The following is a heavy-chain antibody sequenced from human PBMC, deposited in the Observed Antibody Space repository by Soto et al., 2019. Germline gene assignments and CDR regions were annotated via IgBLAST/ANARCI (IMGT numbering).Heavy chain of an antibody. Sequence: AGPTVGNPRRTRTLTCTLSNFSLSTSGMGVGWIRHPPWKALEWLALIDWDDDKYYSTSLKTRLTISKDTSKNQVVLTMNNMDPVDTATYYCARIRYGSGTYDYYGMDVWGQGTTVTVSS. CDR1: NFSLSTSGMG. D-gene: IGHD3-10*01. J-gene: IGHJ6*02. CDR2: IDWDDDK. CDR3: ARIRYGSGTYDYYGMDV. V-gene: IGHV2-70*01.